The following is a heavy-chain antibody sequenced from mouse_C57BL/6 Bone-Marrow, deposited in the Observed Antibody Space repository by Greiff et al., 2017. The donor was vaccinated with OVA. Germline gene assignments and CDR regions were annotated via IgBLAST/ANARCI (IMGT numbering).Heavy chain of an antibody. V-gene: IGHV1-22*01. D-gene: IGHD2-5*01. CDR3: ARESNYEGYFDY. CDR2: INPNNGGT. CDR1: GYTFTDYN. Sequence: VQLQQSGPELVKPGASVKMSCKASGYTFTDYNMHWVKQSHGKSLEWIGYINPNNGGTSYNQKFKGKATLTVNKSSSTAYMELRSLTSEYSAVYCCARESNYEGYFDYWGQGTTLTVSS. J-gene: IGHJ2*01.